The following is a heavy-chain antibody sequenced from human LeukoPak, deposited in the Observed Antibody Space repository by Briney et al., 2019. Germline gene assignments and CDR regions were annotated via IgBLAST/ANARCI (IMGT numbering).Heavy chain of an antibody. D-gene: IGHD3-10*02. CDR1: GFTFSSYG. J-gene: IGHJ6*04. CDR2: ISGSVGTI. CDR3: AELGITMIGGV. Sequence: PGGSLRLSCAASGFTFSSYGMSWVSQAPGKGLEWVSSISGSVGTIYYAGSVKGRFTISRDNSKNTLYLQMNNLRAEDTAVYYCAELGITMIGGVWGKGTTVTISS. V-gene: IGHV3-23*01.